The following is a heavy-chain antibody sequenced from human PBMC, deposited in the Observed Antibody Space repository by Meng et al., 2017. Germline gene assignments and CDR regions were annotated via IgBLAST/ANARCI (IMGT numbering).Heavy chain of an antibody. CDR1: GYTFSTNV. V-gene: IGHV7-4-1*02. Sequence: QVYLVHVGVELKEPWASVKVSCKASGYTFSTNVMNWVRQAPGQGLGWMGWINTKTGKPTYAQGFTGRLAFSLDTSASTAFLQINSLKAEDTAVYYCARAHSSGWYSFFDYWGQGTLVTVSS. J-gene: IGHJ4*02. D-gene: IGHD6-19*01. CDR3: ARAHSSGWYSFFDY. CDR2: INTKTGKP.